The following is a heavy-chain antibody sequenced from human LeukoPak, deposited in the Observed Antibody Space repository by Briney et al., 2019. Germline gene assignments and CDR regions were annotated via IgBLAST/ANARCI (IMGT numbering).Heavy chain of an antibody. Sequence: SETLSLTCAVYGGSFSVYYWSWIRQPPGKGLEWIGEINHSGSTNYNTSLKSRVTISVDTSKPQFSLKLSSVTAADTAVYYCARGFAGTAMARVGDWFDPWGQGTLVTVSS. CDR2: INHSGST. D-gene: IGHD5-18*01. CDR3: ARGFAGTAMARVGDWFDP. V-gene: IGHV4-34*01. CDR1: GGSFSVYY. J-gene: IGHJ5*02.